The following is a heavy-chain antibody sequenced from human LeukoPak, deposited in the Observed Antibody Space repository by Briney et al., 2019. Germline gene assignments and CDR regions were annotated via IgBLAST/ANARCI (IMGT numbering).Heavy chain of an antibody. V-gene: IGHV4-4*08. CDR2: IYTSGST. D-gene: IGHD2-15*01. Sequence: SETLSLTCTVSGGSISSYYWSWIRQPPGKGLEWIGYIYTSGSTNYNPSLKSRVTISVDTSKNQFSLKLSSVTAADTAVYYCARERSGGSCYNYWGQGTLVTVSS. CDR3: ARERSGGSCYNY. J-gene: IGHJ4*02. CDR1: GGSISSYY.